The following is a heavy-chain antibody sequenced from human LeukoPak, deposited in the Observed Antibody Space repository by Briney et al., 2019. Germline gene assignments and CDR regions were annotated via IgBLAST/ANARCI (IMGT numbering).Heavy chain of an antibody. Sequence: GGSLRLSCAASGFTFSNTWMSWVRQAPGKGLEWVGRIKSKTDGGTTDYAAPVKGRFTISRDDSKNTLYLQMNSLKTEDTAVYYCTTEHYDILTGYYNAFDIWGQGTMVTVSS. CDR3: TTEHYDILTGYYNAFDI. D-gene: IGHD3-9*01. J-gene: IGHJ3*02. V-gene: IGHV3-15*01. CDR2: IKSKTDGGTT. CDR1: GFTFSNTW.